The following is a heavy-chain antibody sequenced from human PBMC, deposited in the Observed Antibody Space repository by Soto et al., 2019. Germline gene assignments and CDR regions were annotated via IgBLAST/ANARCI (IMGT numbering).Heavy chain of an antibody. D-gene: IGHD6-6*01. CDR3: ARDDGYSSSPIYYYYYYMDV. CDR1: GGTLSSYT. V-gene: IGHV1-69*04. J-gene: IGHJ6*03. Sequence: GASVKVSCKASGGTLSSYTISWVRQAPGQGLEWMGRIIPILGIANYAQKFQGRVTITADKSTSTAYMELSSLRSEDTAVYYCARDDGYSSSPIYYYYYYMDVWGKGTTVTVSS. CDR2: IIPILGIA.